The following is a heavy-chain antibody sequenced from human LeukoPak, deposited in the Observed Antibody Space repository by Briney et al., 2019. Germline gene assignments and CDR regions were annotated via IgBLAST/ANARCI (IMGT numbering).Heavy chain of an antibody. Sequence: GGSLRLSCTASGFTFRNYVMSWVRQAPGKGLEWVSAISGSGGSTYYADSVKGRFTISRDNSKNTLYLQMNSLRAEDTAVYYCAKDRGYDFWSGFLFDPWGQGTLVTVSS. CDR1: GFTFRNYV. D-gene: IGHD3-3*01. CDR2: ISGSGGST. CDR3: AKDRGYDFWSGFLFDP. J-gene: IGHJ5*02. V-gene: IGHV3-23*01.